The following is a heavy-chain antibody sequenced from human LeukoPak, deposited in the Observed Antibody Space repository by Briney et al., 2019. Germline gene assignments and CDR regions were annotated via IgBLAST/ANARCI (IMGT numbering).Heavy chain of an antibody. Sequence: GGSLRLSCAASGFTFSRYWMHWVRQAPGKGLVWVSRIYSNGSTTTYADSVKGRFTISRDNAKNTLYLQMNSLSAEDTAVYYCARDLSDFSGWYDYWGQGILVTVSS. CDR3: ARDLSDFSGWYDY. V-gene: IGHV3-74*03. CDR2: IYSNGSTT. D-gene: IGHD6-19*01. J-gene: IGHJ4*02. CDR1: GFTFSRYW.